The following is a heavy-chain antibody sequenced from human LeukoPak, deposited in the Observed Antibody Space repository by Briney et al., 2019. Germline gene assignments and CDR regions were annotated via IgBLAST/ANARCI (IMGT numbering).Heavy chain of an antibody. V-gene: IGHV4-59*01. Sequence: SETLSLTCTVSGGSISSYYWSWIRQPPGKGLEWIGYIYYSGSTNYNPPLKSRVTISVDTSKNQFSLKLSSVTAADTAVYYCARARRDSSGYYYTYYFDYWGQGTLVTVSS. CDR3: ARARRDSSGYYYTYYFDY. D-gene: IGHD3-22*01. CDR1: GGSISSYY. J-gene: IGHJ4*02. CDR2: IYYSGST.